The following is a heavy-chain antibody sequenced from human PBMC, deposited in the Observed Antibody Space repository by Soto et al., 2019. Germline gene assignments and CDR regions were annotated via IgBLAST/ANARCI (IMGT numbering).Heavy chain of an antibody. Sequence: EVQLLESGGGLVQPGGSLRLSCAASGFTFSSYAMSWVRQAPGTGLEWVSDISGSGGSTYYADSVKGRFTISRDNSKNTLYLQMNSLRAEDTAVYYCSIPGYSYGTYYFDYWGQGTLVTVSS. CDR1: GFTFSSYA. J-gene: IGHJ4*02. V-gene: IGHV3-23*01. CDR3: SIPGYSYGTYYFDY. D-gene: IGHD5-18*01. CDR2: ISGSGGST.